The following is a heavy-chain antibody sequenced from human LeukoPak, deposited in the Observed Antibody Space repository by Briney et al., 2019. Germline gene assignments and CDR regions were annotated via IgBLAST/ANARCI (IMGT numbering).Heavy chain of an antibody. Sequence: GGSLRLSCAASGFTFSDYTMNWVRQAPGKGLEWVSSISSSSGYIYYADSVKGRFTISRDNAKNALYLQMNSLRAEDTAVYYCVGTLEYYSDSSGYYYFDSWGQGTLVTVTS. CDR3: VGTLEYYSDSSGYYYFDS. CDR2: ISSSSGYI. V-gene: IGHV3-21*01. CDR1: GFTFSDYT. J-gene: IGHJ4*02. D-gene: IGHD3-22*01.